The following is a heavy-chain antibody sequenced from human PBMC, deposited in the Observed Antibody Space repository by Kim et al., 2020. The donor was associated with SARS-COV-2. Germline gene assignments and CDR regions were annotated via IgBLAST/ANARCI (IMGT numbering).Heavy chain of an antibody. Sequence: SVKVSCKASGGTFSNYAVNWVRQAPVQGLEWMGRILPMVDIPNYARNFQGRLTTTADKSTSTAYMELTGLTSADTAVYYCARGGQVVIDGRVSLTPYDHWGQGALVTVSS. CDR2: ILPMVDIP. CDR1: GGTFSNYA. J-gene: IGHJ5*02. V-gene: IGHV1-69*04. D-gene: IGHD2-21*01. CDR3: ARGGQVVIDGRVSLTPYDH.